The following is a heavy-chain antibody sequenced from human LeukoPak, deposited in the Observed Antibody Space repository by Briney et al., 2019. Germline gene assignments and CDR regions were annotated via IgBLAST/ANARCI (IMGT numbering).Heavy chain of an antibody. V-gene: IGHV4-59*01. Sequence: SETLSLTCTVSGGSISSYYWSWTRQPPGKGLEWIGYIYYSGSTNYNPSLKSRVTISVDTSKNQFSLKLSSVTAADTAVYYCARGGYAGSGSWDYYYYMDVWGKGTTVTISS. D-gene: IGHD3-10*01. CDR3: ARGGYAGSGSWDYYYYMDV. J-gene: IGHJ6*03. CDR1: GGSISSYY. CDR2: IYYSGST.